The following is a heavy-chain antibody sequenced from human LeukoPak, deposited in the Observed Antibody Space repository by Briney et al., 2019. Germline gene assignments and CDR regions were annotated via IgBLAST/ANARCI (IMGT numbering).Heavy chain of an antibody. J-gene: IGHJ3*01. CDR2: SSVSGGNI. V-gene: IGHV3-23*01. D-gene: IGHD1-26*01. CDR1: GFTFNDYA. Sequence: PGGSLRLSCEISGFTFNDYAMSWVRQAPGKGLEWVAASSVSGGNIYYADSLKGRFTISRDNSKNMFYLQMNNLRAEDTAIYYCAKFRLEWELQGAFDFWGPGTLVTVFS. CDR3: AKFRLEWELQGAFDF.